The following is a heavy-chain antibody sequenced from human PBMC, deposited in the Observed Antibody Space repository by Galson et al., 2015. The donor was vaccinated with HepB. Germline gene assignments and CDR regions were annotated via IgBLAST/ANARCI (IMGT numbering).Heavy chain of an antibody. CDR1: GYSFTSYW. J-gene: IGHJ2*01. CDR2: IYPGDSDT. CDR3: ARLKRITMIVVVIPKGDPWYFDL. D-gene: IGHD3-22*01. Sequence: QSGAEVKKPGESLKISCKGSGYSFTSYWIGWVRQMPGKGLEWMGIIYPGDSDTRYSPSFQAQVTISADKSISTAYLQWSSLKASDTAMYYCARLKRITMIVVVIPKGDPWYFDLWGRGTLVTVSS. V-gene: IGHV5-51*03.